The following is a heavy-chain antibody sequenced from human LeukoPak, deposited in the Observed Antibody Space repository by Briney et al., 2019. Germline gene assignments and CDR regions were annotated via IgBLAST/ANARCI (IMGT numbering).Heavy chain of an antibody. Sequence: SETLSLTCTVSGGSISSSTYYWVWIRQPPGKGLEWIGSIYYSGSTYYNPSLKSRVTISADTSKNQFSLKLNSVTAADTAVYYCASALGGSYFRFDYWGQGALVTVSS. J-gene: IGHJ4*02. D-gene: IGHD1-26*01. CDR3: ASALGGSYFRFDY. CDR2: IYYSGST. CDR1: GGSISSSTYY. V-gene: IGHV4-39*01.